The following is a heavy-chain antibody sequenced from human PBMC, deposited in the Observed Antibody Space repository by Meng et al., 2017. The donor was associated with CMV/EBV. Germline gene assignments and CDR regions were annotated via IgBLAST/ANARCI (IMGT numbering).Heavy chain of an antibody. CDR3: ARHHGSIAVAGTPPYSDYYYGMDV. D-gene: IGHD6-19*01. CDR1: GYTFSNFG. J-gene: IGHJ6*02. CDR2: ISTYNDDI. V-gene: IGHV1-18*01. Sequence: ASVKVSCKTSGYTFSNFGIAWVRQAPGQGLEWMGWISTYNDDIKYGQKFRGRLTMTTDTSTSTAYMELRSLISEDTAVYYCARHHGSIAVAGTPPYSDYYYGMDVWGQGTTVTVSS.